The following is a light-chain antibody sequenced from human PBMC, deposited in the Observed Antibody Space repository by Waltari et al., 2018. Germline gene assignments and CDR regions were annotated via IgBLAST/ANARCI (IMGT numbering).Light chain of an antibody. Sequence: AIQMTQSPSSLFAVIGDRVTISCRASQDISNDLGWYQQKPGKAPKLLIYSTFTLLSGVPSRFSGSRSGTDFTLTITSLQPEDFATFYCLQDYSFPWTFGQGTRVEI. CDR3: LQDYSFPWT. J-gene: IGKJ1*01. CDR1: QDISND. V-gene: IGKV1-6*01. CDR2: STF.